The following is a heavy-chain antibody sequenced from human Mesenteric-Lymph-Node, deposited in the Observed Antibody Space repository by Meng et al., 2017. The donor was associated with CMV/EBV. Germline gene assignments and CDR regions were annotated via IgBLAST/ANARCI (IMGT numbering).Heavy chain of an antibody. J-gene: IGHJ4*02. D-gene: IGHD4-11*01. Sequence: ASVKVSCKASGYTFTGYYLHWVRRAHGQGLEWMGWINPNSGGTNYAQKFQGRVTMTRDTSISTAYMELSSLRSDDTAVYYCARLGADYSTGPDYWGQGTLVTVSS. CDR2: INPNSGGT. CDR1: GYTFTGYY. V-gene: IGHV1-2*02. CDR3: ARLGADYSTGPDY.